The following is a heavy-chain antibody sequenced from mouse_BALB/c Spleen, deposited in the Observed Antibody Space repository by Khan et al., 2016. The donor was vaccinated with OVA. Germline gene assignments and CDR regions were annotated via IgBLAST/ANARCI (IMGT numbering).Heavy chain of an antibody. D-gene: IGHD1-1*02. CDR1: GYTFTNSG. CDR2: INTYTGEP. Sequence: IQLVQSGPELKKPGETVKISCKASGYTFTNSGMNWVKQAPGKGLKWMGWINTYTGEPTYTDDFKGRFAFSLVTSASTAYLQINNLKNEDTATYFCASGGYWYFDVWGAGTTVTVSS. J-gene: IGHJ1*01. CDR3: ASGGYWYFDV. V-gene: IGHV9-3-1*01.